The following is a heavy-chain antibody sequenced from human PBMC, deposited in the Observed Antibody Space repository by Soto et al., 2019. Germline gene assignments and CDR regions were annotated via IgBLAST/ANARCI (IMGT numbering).Heavy chain of an antibody. V-gene: IGHV1-18*01. J-gene: IGHJ4*02. D-gene: IGHD5-18*01. Sequence: QVQLVQSGAEVKKPGASVKVSCRSSGYTFTSYGISWVRQAPGQGLEWMGWISAYNGNTNYAQKLQGRVTMTTDTSTTTAYMELRSLRSDDTAVYYCARDLGDSYGYVSSDPPFDYWGQGTLVTVSS. CDR1: GYTFTSYG. CDR2: ISAYNGNT. CDR3: ARDLGDSYGYVSSDPPFDY.